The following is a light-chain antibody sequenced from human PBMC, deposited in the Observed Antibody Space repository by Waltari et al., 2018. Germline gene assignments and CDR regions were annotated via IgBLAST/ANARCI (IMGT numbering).Light chain of an antibody. CDR2: LGS. Sequence: DIVVTQSPLSLPVTPGEPASISCRSSQGPLHSNGYNYLDWYLQKPGQSPQLLIYLGSNRASGVPDRFSGTGSGTDFTQKINRVQAEDVGVYYCMQSLQALWTFGQGTKVDIK. V-gene: IGKV2-28*01. CDR3: MQSLQALWT. CDR1: QGPLHSNGYNY. J-gene: IGKJ1*01.